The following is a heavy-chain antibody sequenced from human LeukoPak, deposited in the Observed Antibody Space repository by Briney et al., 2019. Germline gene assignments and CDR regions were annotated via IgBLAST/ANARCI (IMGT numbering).Heavy chain of an antibody. CDR3: ARDAGWSQGAFDI. CDR2: IYSGGST. Sequence: GGSLRLSCAASGFTFSSYAMSWVRQAPGKGLEWVSVIYSGGSTYYADSVKGRFTISRDNSKNTLYLQMNSLRAEDTAVYYCARDAGWSQGAFDIWGQGTMVTVSS. CDR1: GFTFSSYA. D-gene: IGHD1-26*01. J-gene: IGHJ3*02. V-gene: IGHV3-53*01.